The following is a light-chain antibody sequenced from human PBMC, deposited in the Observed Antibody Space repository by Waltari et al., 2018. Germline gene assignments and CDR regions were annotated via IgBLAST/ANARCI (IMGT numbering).Light chain of an antibody. CDR2: EVT. CDR3: CSYAGDTTWV. V-gene: IGLV2-23*02. CDR1: SSDVGNYNL. J-gene: IGLJ3*02. Sequence: QSALTQPASVSGSPGQSITISRPGTSSDVGNYNLFSWYQQHPGKAPKFMIYEVTKRPSGVSDRFSGSKSGNTASLTISGLQAEDEADYYCCSYAGDTTWVFGGGTKLTVL.